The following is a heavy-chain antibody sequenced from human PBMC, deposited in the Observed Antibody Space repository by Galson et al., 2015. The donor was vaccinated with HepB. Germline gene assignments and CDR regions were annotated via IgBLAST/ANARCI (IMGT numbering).Heavy chain of an antibody. CDR1: GFSLSTSGMC. Sequence: PALVKPTQTLTLTCTFSGFSLSTSGMCVSWIRQPPGKALEWLARIDWDDDKYYSTSLKTRLTISKDTSKNQVVLTMTNMDPVDTATYYCARGLDYGGNSYYFDYWGQGTLVTVSS. J-gene: IGHJ4*02. CDR2: IDWDDDK. CDR3: ARGLDYGGNSYYFDY. D-gene: IGHD4-23*01. V-gene: IGHV2-70*11.